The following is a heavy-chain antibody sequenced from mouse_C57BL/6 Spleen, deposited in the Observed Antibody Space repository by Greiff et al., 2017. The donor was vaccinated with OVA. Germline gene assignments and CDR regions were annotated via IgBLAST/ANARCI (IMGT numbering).Heavy chain of an antibody. D-gene: IGHD1-1*01. CDR1: GYTFTSYW. V-gene: IGHV1-69*01. Sequence: QVQLQQPGAELVMPGASVKLSCKASGYTFTSYWMHWVKQRPGQGLEWIGEIDPSDSYTNYNQKFKGKSTLTVDKSSSTAYMQLSSLTSEDSAVYYCASYGGFDYWGQGTTLTVSS. CDR3: ASYGGFDY. J-gene: IGHJ2*01. CDR2: IDPSDSYT.